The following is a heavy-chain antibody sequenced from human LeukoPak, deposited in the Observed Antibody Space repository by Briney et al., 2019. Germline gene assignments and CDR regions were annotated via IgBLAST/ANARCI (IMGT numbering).Heavy chain of an antibody. Sequence: PSETLSLTCTVSGASISSYYWSWIRQPPGKGLEWIGYIYYSGSTNYNPSLKSRVTISVDTSKNQCSLKLSSVTAADTAVYYCARESKSYDGSGYYHDYWGQGTLVTVSS. CDR1: GASISSYY. J-gene: IGHJ4*02. CDR2: IYYSGST. D-gene: IGHD3-22*01. V-gene: IGHV4-59*01. CDR3: ARESKSYDGSGYYHDY.